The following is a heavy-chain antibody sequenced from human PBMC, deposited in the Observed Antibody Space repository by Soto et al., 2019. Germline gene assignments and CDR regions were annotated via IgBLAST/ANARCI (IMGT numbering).Heavy chain of an antibody. Sequence: EVYLVESGGGLVEPGRSLRLSCTGSGFPFANFLMSWFGQAPGKGLEWVGFIRSQPYGGTTQYAASVRGRFTISRDDSTGIAYLQMNSLKSEDSGVYYCIGSFPFWGQGTLVTVSS. CDR2: IRSQPYGGTT. J-gene: IGHJ1*01. CDR1: GFPFANFL. V-gene: IGHV3-49*03. CDR3: IGSFPF. D-gene: IGHD3-10*01.